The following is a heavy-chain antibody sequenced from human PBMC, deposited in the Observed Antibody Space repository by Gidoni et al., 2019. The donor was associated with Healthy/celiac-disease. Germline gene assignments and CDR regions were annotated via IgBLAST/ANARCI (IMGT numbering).Heavy chain of an antibody. V-gene: IGHV3-23*01. Sequence: ELQLLESGGGLVQPGGSLRLSCDASGFTFRSYSMSGLRQVQGKGLEWGSAISCSGSSTYYADSVKGRFTSSRDNSKNTLYLQMNSLRAEDTAVYYCAKSHIVGAVRGGMDVWGQGTTVTVSS. J-gene: IGHJ6*02. CDR2: ISCSGSST. CDR1: GFTFRSYS. CDR3: AKSHIVGAVRGGMDV. D-gene: IGHD1-26*01.